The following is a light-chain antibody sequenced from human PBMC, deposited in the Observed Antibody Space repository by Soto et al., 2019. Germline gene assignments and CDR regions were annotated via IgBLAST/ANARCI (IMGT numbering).Light chain of an antibody. Sequence: DIQMTQSPSTLSGSVGDRFTITCLASQTISSWLAWYQQKPGKAPKLLIYKASTLKSGVPSRFSGSGSGTEFTLTISSLQPDDFATYYCQQTYETPITFGQGTRLEIK. CDR3: QQTYETPIT. CDR1: QTISSW. CDR2: KAS. J-gene: IGKJ5*01. V-gene: IGKV1-5*03.